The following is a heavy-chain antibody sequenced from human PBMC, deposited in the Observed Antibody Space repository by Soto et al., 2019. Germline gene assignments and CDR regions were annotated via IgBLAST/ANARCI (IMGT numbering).Heavy chain of an antibody. CDR1: GYTFIHYY. Sequence: QVQLVQSGAEVKKPGASVKVSCKASGYTFIHYYIHWVRQAPGQGLEWMAIINPNGGSTNYAQKSRARGTVTSDTSTTTVSMELNRLGSDDTAVYFCARSLLQGDFWGQGTLVTVSS. J-gene: IGHJ4*02. CDR2: INPNGGST. CDR3: ARSLLQGDF. V-gene: IGHV1-46*01. D-gene: IGHD2-21*01.